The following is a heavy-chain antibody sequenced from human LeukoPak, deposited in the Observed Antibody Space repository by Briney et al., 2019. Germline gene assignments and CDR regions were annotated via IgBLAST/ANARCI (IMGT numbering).Heavy chain of an antibody. Sequence: PGGSLRLSCAASGFTFSSYTMSWVRQAPGKGLEWVSAISGSGGSTYYADSVKGRFTISRDNSKNTLYLQMNSLRAEDTAVYYCARGAGYYYDSSGYYQPSEFDYWGQGTLVTVSS. CDR1: GFTFSSYT. CDR3: ARGAGYYYDSSGYYQPSEFDY. CDR2: ISGSGGST. D-gene: IGHD3-22*01. V-gene: IGHV3-23*01. J-gene: IGHJ4*02.